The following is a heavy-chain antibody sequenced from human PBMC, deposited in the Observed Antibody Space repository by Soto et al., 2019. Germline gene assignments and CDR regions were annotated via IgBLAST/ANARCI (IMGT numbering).Heavy chain of an antibody. CDR2: ISSSGYT. D-gene: IGHD4-4*01. CDR3: AKHLIDYSNSYFDY. V-gene: IGHV3-23*01. Sequence: GALGRSGTTPGCSFSNYAMSWVRQAPGKGLEWVAGISSSGYTYYVESLKGRFTISGDNSKNTLYLQMNSLRAEDTAVYYCAKHLIDYSNSYFDYWGQGTLVTVSS. CDR1: GCSFSNYA. J-gene: IGHJ4*02.